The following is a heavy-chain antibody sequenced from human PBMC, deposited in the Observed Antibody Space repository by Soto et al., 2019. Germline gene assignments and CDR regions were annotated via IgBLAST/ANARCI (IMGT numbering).Heavy chain of an antibody. CDR2: IYESGST. J-gene: IGHJ4*02. V-gene: IGHV4-39*01. CDR1: GASIVSSNLY. CDR3: ARLGVWGSYRPQYFDH. D-gene: IGHD3-16*02. Sequence: SGTLSLTCTVSGASIVSSNLYWGWVRQPPGKGPEWIGSIYESGSTYFNPSLQSRVTMSVDTSKNQFSLHLTSVTAADTAMYYCARLGVWGSYRPQYFDHWGQGTLVTVSS.